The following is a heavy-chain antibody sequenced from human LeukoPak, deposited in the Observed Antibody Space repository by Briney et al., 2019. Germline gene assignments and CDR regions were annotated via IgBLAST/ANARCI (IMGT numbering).Heavy chain of an antibody. CDR2: INPSGDVR. Sequence: ASVKVSCMASGYTFGTHWMHWVRQAPGQGLEWMAIINPSGDVRSYAQKFQGRVTVTRDMSARTVYMELSDLRPEDTAAYYCARDYSGEWEQLTGWWFDPWGQGTLVIASS. V-gene: IGHV1-46*01. J-gene: IGHJ5*02. CDR1: GYTFGTHW. CDR3: ARDYSGEWEQLTGWWFDP. D-gene: IGHD1-26*01.